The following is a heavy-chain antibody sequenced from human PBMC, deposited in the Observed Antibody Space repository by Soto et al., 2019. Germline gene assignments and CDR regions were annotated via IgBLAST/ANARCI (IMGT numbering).Heavy chain of an antibody. J-gene: IGHJ6*02. V-gene: IGHV3-23*01. CDR3: AKVYSSSHYYYYYGMDV. CDR2: ISGSGGST. CDR1: GFTFSSYA. Sequence: GGSLRLSCAASGFTFSSYAMSWVRQAPGKGLEWVSAISGSGGSTYYADSVKGRFTISRDNSKNTLCLQMNSLRAEDTAVYYCAKVYSSSHYYYYYGMDVWGQGTTVTVSS. D-gene: IGHD6-13*01.